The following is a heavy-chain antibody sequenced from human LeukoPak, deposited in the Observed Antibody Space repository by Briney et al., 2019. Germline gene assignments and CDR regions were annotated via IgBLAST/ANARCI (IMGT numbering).Heavy chain of an antibody. V-gene: IGHV3-48*01. CDR2: VSTSSSTI. CDR1: GFSFSTYN. Sequence: GGSLRLSCADSGFSFSTYNMNWVRQAPGKGPEWLSYVSTSSSTIYYADSVKGRFTTSRDNAKNSLYLQMNSLRAEDTAVYYCARDLSGDGYNKFDYWGQGTLVTVSP. CDR3: ARDLSGDGYNKFDY. J-gene: IGHJ4*02. D-gene: IGHD5-24*01.